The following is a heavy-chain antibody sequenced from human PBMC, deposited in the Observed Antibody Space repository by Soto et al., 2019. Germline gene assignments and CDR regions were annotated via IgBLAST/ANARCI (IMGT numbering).Heavy chain of an antibody. V-gene: IGHV5-51*01. Sequence: XESLKISCKGSGYSFTNYWIGWVRQMPGKGLEWMGIVFPGDSETRYSPSFQGQVTISVDESTSTAYMELSSLRSEDTAVYYCASSKTRLRYSPGCYWGQGTLVTVSS. J-gene: IGHJ4*02. D-gene: IGHD5-18*01. CDR2: VFPGDSET. CDR1: GYSFTNYW. CDR3: ASSKTRLRYSPGCY.